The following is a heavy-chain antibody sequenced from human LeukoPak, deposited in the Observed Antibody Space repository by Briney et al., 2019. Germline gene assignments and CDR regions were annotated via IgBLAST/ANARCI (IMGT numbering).Heavy chain of an antibody. J-gene: IGHJ4*02. V-gene: IGHV3-23*01. CDR2: ISGCGGST. Sequence: QPGGSLRLSCAASGFTLSSYAMSWVRQAPGKGLEWVSSISGCGGSTYYADSVKGRFTISRDNSKNTLYLQMNSLRAEDTAVYYCAKDQYGSGSLFDYWGQGTLVTVSS. CDR1: GFTLSSYA. D-gene: IGHD3-10*01. CDR3: AKDQYGSGSLFDY.